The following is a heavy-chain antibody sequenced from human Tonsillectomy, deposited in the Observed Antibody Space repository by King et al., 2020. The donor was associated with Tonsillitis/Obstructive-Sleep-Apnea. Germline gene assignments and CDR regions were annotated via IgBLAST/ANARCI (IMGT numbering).Heavy chain of an antibody. CDR2: ISWNSGSI. CDR3: AKDIGSGSYRHDAFDI. J-gene: IGHJ3*02. V-gene: IGHV3-9*01. Sequence: QLVQSGGGLVQPGRSLRLSCAASGFTFDDYAMHWDRQAPGKGLEWVSGISWNSGSIGYADSVKGRFTISRDNAKNSLYLQMNSLRAEDTALYYCAKDIGSGSYRHDAFDIWGQGTMVTVSS. CDR1: GFTFDDYA. D-gene: IGHD3-10*01.